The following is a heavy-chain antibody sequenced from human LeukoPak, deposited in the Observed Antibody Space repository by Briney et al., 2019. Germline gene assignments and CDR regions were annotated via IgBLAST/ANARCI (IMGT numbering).Heavy chain of an antibody. CDR1: GYTFTSYD. V-gene: IGHV1-8*03. CDR2: MNPNSGNT. CDR3: ARTGILSPMDV. Sequence: ASVKVSRKASGYTFTSYDINWVRQATGQGLEWMGWMNPNSGNTGYAQKFQGRVTITRNTSISTAYMELSSLRSEDTAVYYCARTGILSPMDVWGKGTTVTVSS. J-gene: IGHJ6*03. D-gene: IGHD1-14*01.